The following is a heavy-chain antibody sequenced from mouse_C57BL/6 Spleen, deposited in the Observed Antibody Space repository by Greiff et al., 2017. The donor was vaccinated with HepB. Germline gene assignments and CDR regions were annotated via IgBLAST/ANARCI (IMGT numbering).Heavy chain of an antibody. CDR2: ISSGSSTI. CDR3: ARGYYGSSYVGDY. V-gene: IGHV5-17*01. D-gene: IGHD1-1*01. J-gene: IGHJ2*01. CDR1: GFTFSDYG. Sequence: DVQLQESGGGLVKPGGSLKLSCAASGFTFSDYGMHWVRQAPERGLEWVAYISSGSSTIYYADTVKGRFTISRDNAKNTLFLQMTSLRSEDTAMYYCARGYYGSSYVGDYWGQGTTLTVSS.